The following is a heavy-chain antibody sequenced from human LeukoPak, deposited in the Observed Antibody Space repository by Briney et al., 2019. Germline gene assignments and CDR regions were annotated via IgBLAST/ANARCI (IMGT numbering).Heavy chain of an antibody. CDR1: GFTFIRAA. J-gene: IGHJ3*01. D-gene: IGHD3-10*01. V-gene: IGHV3-23*01. CDR3: AKGFYASGTGSFVL. Sequence: PGGSLSVSCAASGFTFIRAAMNWVRQAPGRGLEWVSSISGAGDSTYYADSVGGRFTISRDNSKNTLYLQMNSLRAEDTAVYYCAKGFYASGTGSFVLWGQGTVVTLSS. CDR2: ISGAGDST.